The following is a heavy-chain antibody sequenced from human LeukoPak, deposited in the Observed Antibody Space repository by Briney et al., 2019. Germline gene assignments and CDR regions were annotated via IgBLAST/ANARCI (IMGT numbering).Heavy chain of an antibody. CDR3: AREPDYYGSGSYYNGIPLDY. CDR2: ISVYKGNT. Sequence: GASVKVSCKASGYTFTSYDINWVRQATGQGLEWMGWISVYKGNTDYAQKFQGRVTMTTDTSTSTAYMELRSLRSDDTAVYYCAREPDYYGSGSYYNGIPLDYWGQGTLVTVSS. D-gene: IGHD3-10*01. CDR1: GYTFTSYD. V-gene: IGHV1-18*01. J-gene: IGHJ4*02.